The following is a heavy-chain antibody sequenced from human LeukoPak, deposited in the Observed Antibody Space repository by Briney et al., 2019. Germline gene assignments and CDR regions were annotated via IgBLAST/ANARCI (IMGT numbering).Heavy chain of an antibody. V-gene: IGHV4-34*01. D-gene: IGHD2-2*01. CDR1: GGSFSGYY. CDR3: ARLKPVPAAIPYFDY. Sequence: PSETLSLTCAVYGGSFSGYYWSWIRQPPGKGLEWIGEINHSGSTNYNPSLKSRVTISVDTSKNQFSLKLSSVTAADTAVYYCARLKPVPAAIPYFDYWGQGTLVTVSS. J-gene: IGHJ4*02. CDR2: INHSGST.